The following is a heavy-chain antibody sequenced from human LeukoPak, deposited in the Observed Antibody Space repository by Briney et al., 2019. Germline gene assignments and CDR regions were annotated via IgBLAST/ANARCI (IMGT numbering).Heavy chain of an antibody. CDR3: ARGVWFGELYYYYYMDV. J-gene: IGHJ6*03. D-gene: IGHD3-10*01. CDR1: GGSISSYY. Sequence: PSETLSLTCTVSGGSISSYYWNWIRQPPGKGLEWIGYIYYSGTTNYNPSLKSRVTISVDTSKNQFSLKLSSVTAADTAVYYCARGVWFGELYYYYYMDVWGKGTTVTISS. CDR2: IYYSGTT. V-gene: IGHV4-59*01.